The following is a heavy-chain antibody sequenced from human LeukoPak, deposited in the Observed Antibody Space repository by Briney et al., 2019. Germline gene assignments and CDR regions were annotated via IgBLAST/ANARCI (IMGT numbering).Heavy chain of an antibody. CDR3: ARVAGTYYYDSSAYYLKSPFDY. J-gene: IGHJ4*02. CDR2: NNPNSGGT. D-gene: IGHD3-22*01. V-gene: IGHV1-2*02. CDR1: GYTFTGYY. Sequence: ASVKVSCKASGYTFTGYYMHWVRQAPGQGLEWMGWNNPNSGGTNYAQKFQGRVTMTRDTPISTAYMELSRLRSDDTAVYYCARVAGTYYYDSSAYYLKSPFDYWGQGTLVTVSS.